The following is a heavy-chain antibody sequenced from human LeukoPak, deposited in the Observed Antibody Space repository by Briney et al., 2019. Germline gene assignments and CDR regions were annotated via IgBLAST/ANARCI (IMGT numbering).Heavy chain of an antibody. J-gene: IGHJ4*02. CDR3: ARVVGLAGTRSDY. CDR1: GGSISSGGYY. Sequence: SETLSLTCTVSGGSISSGGYYWSWIRQHPGKGLEWIGYIYYSGSTYYNPSLKSRVTISVDTSKNQFSLKLSSVTAADTAVYYCARVVGLAGTRSDYWGQGTLVTVSS. D-gene: IGHD6-19*01. CDR2: IYYSGST. V-gene: IGHV4-31*03.